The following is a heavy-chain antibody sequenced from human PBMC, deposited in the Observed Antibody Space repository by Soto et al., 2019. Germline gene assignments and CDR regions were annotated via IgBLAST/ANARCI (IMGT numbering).Heavy chain of an antibody. D-gene: IGHD6-19*01. CDR3: ARDAPYTGGWLGY. V-gene: IGHV3-53*01. CDR2: IYSDGST. Sequence: EVQLVESGGGLIQPGGSLRLSCAASGFSVSNNYMSWVRQAPGKGLEWVSVIYSDGSTYYADSVKGRFILSRDNSRNTLYLQMNSLRADDTAVYYCARDAPYTGGWLGYWGQGTLVTVSS. J-gene: IGHJ4*02. CDR1: GFSVSNNY.